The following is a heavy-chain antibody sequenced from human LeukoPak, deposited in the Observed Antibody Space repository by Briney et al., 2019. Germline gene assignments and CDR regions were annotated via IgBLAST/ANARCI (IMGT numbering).Heavy chain of an antibody. CDR2: ISYDGSNK. D-gene: IGHD4/OR15-4a*01. V-gene: IGHV3-30*18. Sequence: GGSLRLSCAASGFTFSRYYMHWVRQAPGKGLEWVALISYDGSNKYYADSVKGRFTISRDNSKNTLYLQMNSLRAEDTAVYYCAKLQSMVDYWGQGTLVTVSS. CDR1: GFTFSRYY. CDR3: AKLQSMVDY. J-gene: IGHJ4*02.